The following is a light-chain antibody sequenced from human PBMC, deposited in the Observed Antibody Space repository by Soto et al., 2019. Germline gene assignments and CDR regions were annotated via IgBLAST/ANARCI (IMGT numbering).Light chain of an antibody. Sequence: QSALTQPASVSGSPGQSITISCTGTSSDVGGYNYVSWYQKHPGKAPKLMIYEVINRPSGVSNRFSGSKSGNTASLTISGLQAEDEADYYCSSYTSSITWVFGGGTKLTVL. CDR1: SSDVGGYNY. V-gene: IGLV2-14*01. J-gene: IGLJ3*02. CDR3: SSYTSSITWV. CDR2: EVI.